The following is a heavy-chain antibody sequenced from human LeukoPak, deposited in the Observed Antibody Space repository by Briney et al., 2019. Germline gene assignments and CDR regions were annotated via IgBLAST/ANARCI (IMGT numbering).Heavy chain of an antibody. J-gene: IGHJ3*02. V-gene: IGHV4-30-2*01. CDR2: IYHSGST. D-gene: IGHD3-22*01. CDR3: ARGGSVTMIVDNAFDI. CDR1: GGSISSGGYS. Sequence: SETLSLTCAVSGGSISSGGYSWSWIRQPPGKGLEWIGYIYHSGSTYYNPSLKSRVTISVDRSKSQFSLKLSSVTAADTAVYYCARGGSVTMIVDNAFDIWGQGTMVTVSS.